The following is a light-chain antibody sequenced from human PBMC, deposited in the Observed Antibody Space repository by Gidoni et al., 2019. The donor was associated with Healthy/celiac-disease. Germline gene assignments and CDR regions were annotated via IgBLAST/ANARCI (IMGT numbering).Light chain of an antibody. Sequence: QSALTQPPSASGSPGQSVTISCTGTSSDVGGYNYVSWYQQHPGKAPKLMIDEVSKRPSGVPDRFSGSKSGNTASLTVSGLQAEEEADYYCSSYAGSNNVVFGGGTKRTVL. V-gene: IGLV2-8*01. CDR3: SSYAGSNNVV. J-gene: IGLJ2*01. CDR2: EVS. CDR1: SSDVGGYNY.